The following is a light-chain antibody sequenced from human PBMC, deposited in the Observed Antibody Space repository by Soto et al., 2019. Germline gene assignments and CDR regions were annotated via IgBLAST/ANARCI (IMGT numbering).Light chain of an antibody. J-gene: IGKJ2*01. CDR2: GAS. CDR1: QSVNVH. CDR3: QQYNHWPPYT. Sequence: EVVLTQSPAPLSLSPGERTTLSCRASQSVNVHLAWHQQKPGQPPRLLIYGASTRAAGVPARFTRSGSGTEFTLPISSLQSDDFAVYYYQQYNHWPPYTFGQGTMLEIK. V-gene: IGKV3-15*01.